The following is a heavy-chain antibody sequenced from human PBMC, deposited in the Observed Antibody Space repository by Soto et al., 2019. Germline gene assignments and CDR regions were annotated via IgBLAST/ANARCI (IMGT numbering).Heavy chain of an antibody. Sequence: SETLSLTCAVYGGSFSGYYWSWIRQPPGKGLEWIGEINHSGSTNYNPSLKSRVTISVDTSKNQFSLKLSSVTAADTAVYYCASHYDFWSGSTGNYYYYYGMDVWGQGTTVTVSS. J-gene: IGHJ6*02. V-gene: IGHV4-34*01. CDR3: ASHYDFWSGSTGNYYYYYGMDV. CDR2: INHSGST. D-gene: IGHD3-3*01. CDR1: GGSFSGYY.